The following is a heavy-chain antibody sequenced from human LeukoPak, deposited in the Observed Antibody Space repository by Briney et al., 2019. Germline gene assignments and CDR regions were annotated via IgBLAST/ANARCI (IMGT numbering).Heavy chain of an antibody. V-gene: IGHV3-30*02. J-gene: IGHJ4*02. CDR1: GFIFSNYG. D-gene: IGHD5-24*01. CDR2: SRSDGGYY. Sequence: AGGSLRLSCAASGFIFSNYGIHWVRQAPGKGLEWVMFSRSDGGYYDYADSVKGRFTISRDNNNNTVYLQMNSLRVEDTAVYYCAKDPDPIEGRDWGQGPLVTVSS. CDR3: AKDPDPIEGRD.